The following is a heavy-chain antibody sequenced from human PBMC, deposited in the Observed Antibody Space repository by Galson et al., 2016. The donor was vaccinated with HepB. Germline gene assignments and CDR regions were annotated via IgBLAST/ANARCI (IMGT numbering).Heavy chain of an antibody. Sequence: PALVKPTQTLTLTCTFSGFSLRTSGLGVGWIRQPPGKALEWLALIYWDDDKHYSPSLKTRLTITKDTSKDQVVLTMTNMDPVDTATYYCAHSPLAYCGDNCYSGVVSFDYWGQGTLVTVSS. J-gene: IGHJ4*02. CDR2: IYWDDDK. V-gene: IGHV2-5*02. D-gene: IGHD2-21*01. CDR1: GFSLRTSGLG. CDR3: AHSPLAYCGDNCYSGVVSFDY.